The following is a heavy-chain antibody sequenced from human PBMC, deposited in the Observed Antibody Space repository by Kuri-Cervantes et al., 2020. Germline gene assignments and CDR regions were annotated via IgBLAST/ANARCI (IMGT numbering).Heavy chain of an antibody. J-gene: IGHJ4*02. CDR2: ISYDGSNK. Sequence: GGSLRLSCAASGFTFSSYAMHWVRQAPGKGLEWVAVISYDGSNKYYADSVKGRFTISRDNSKNTLYLQMNSLRAEDTAVYYCAKSNGSGSYSWIDLMINKITQYYFNYWGQGTLVTVSS. CDR3: AKSNGSGSYSWIDLMINKITQYYFNY. CDR1: GFTFSSYA. V-gene: IGHV3-30-3*02. D-gene: IGHD3-10*01.